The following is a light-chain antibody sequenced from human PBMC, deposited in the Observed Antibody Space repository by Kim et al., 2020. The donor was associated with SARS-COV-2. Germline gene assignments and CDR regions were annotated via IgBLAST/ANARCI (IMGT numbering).Light chain of an antibody. V-gene: IGKV3-15*01. CDR1: QNVDIK. Sequence: EIVLTQSPVTLSVSPGERATLSCRASQNVDIKLAWYQQKPGQAPRLLIYGASTRPTGFPARFSGGGSGTEFTLTISGLQSEDFAVYYCQEYYDWPPWAFGQGTKVDIK. J-gene: IGKJ1*01. CDR3: QEYYDWPPWA. CDR2: GAS.